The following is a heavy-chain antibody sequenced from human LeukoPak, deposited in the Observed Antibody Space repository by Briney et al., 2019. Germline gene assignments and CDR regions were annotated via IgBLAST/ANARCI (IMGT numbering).Heavy chain of an antibody. V-gene: IGHV1-69*05. CDR1: VGTFSSYA. CDR2: IIPIFGTA. CDR3: AREVVDYYDSSGEFDY. Sequence: SVKVSCKACVGTFSSYAISWVRQAPGQGLEWMGRIIPIFGTANYAQKFQGRVTITTDESTSTAYMELSSLRSEDTAVYYCAREVVDYYDSSGEFDYWGQGTLVTVSS. D-gene: IGHD3-22*01. J-gene: IGHJ4*02.